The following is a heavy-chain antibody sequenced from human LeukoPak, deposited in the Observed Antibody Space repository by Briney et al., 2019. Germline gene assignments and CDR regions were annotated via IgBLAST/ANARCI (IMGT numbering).Heavy chain of an antibody. V-gene: IGHV3-30*03. CDR1: GFTFSSYG. CDR2: ISYDGSNK. CDR3: VLPPTLSSPPN. J-gene: IGHJ4*02. Sequence: HSGGSLRLSCAASGFTFSSYGMHWVRQAPGKGLEWVAVISYDGSNKYYADSVKGRFTISRDNSKNTLYLQTNSLRAEDTAVYYCVLPPTLSSPPNWGQGTLVTVSS. D-gene: IGHD6-13*01.